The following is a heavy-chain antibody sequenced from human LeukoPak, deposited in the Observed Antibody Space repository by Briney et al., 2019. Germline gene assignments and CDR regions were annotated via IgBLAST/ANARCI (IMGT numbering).Heavy chain of an antibody. CDR3: ACCRDIVVVQAPSWFDP. Sequence: GASVKVSCKASGYTFTSYGISWVRQAPGQGLEWMGWISAYNGNTNYAQKLQGRVTMTTDTSTSTAYMELRSLRADATAVYYCACCRDIVVVQAPSWFDPGGQAPLVPVSS. CDR2: ISAYNGNT. D-gene: IGHD2-2*01. CDR1: GYTFTSYG. J-gene: IGHJ5*02. V-gene: IGHV1-18*01.